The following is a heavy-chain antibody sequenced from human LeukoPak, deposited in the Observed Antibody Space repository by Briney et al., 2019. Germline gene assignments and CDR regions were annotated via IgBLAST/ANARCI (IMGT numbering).Heavy chain of an antibody. V-gene: IGHV3-74*01. D-gene: IGHD5-12*01. CDR3: ARGYAEFDY. Sequence: GGSLRLSCAVSGFTSSSYWMHWVRQAPGKGLVWVSRIHGDGTSAYADSVKGRFTISRVNARNTLYLQMNSLRPEDTAVYYCARGYAEFDYWGQGTLVTVSS. CDR1: GFTSSSYW. J-gene: IGHJ4*02. CDR2: IHGDGTS.